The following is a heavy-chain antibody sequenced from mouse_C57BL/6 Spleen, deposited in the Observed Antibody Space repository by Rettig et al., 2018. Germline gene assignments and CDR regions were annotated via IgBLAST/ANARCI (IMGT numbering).Heavy chain of an antibody. J-gene: IGHJ2*01. CDR2: IFPGSGST. Sequence: IGWIFPGSGSTYYNEKFKGKATLTVDKSSSTAYMLLSSLTSEDSAVYFCARYDYDVGGFDYWGQGTTLTVSS. D-gene: IGHD2-4*01. V-gene: IGHV1-75*01. CDR3: ARYDYDVGGFDY.